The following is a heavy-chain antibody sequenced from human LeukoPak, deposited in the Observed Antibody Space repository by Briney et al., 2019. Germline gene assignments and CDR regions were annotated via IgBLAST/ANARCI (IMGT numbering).Heavy chain of an antibody. CDR3: AKGGSLTTVTHFDY. CDR2: IGDSGRST. Sequence: GGSLRLSCAASGFTFSNYGMNWVRQTPGKGLEWVSGIGDSGRSTYYADSVKGRFTISRDNSKNTLYLQMNSLRAEDTAVYYCAKGGSLTTVTHFDYWGQGTLVTVSS. CDR1: GFTFSNYG. V-gene: IGHV3-23*01. D-gene: IGHD4-17*01. J-gene: IGHJ4*02.